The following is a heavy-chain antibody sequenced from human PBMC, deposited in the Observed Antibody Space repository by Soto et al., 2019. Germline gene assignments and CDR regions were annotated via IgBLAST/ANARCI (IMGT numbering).Heavy chain of an antibody. CDR1: GFTFDDCA. D-gene: IGHD3-22*01. Sequence: PGGSLRLSCTVSGFTFDDCAMSWVRQAPGKGLEWVGFITSQAFGGTTEYAASVEGRFTISTDESKTIAYLQMNSLKAADTAVYFCATVYFYDSSADYYFDYWGQGTLVTVSS. V-gene: IGHV3-49*04. J-gene: IGHJ4*02. CDR2: ITSQAFGGTT. CDR3: ATVYFYDSSADYYFDY.